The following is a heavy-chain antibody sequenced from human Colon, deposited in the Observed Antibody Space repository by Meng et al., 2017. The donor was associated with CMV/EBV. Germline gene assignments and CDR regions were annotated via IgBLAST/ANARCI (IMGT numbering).Heavy chain of an antibody. D-gene: IGHD3-9*01. J-gene: IGHJ4*02. Sequence: WGRQDDGKRKERKGRKRGGKGKKKKKKRKKGRETINRGKSTNTAYMELSSLTSEDTAVYYCARGSSGFTGYLAYWGQGTLVTVSS. V-gene: IGHV1-3*01. CDR3: ARGSSGFTGYLAY. CDR2: KRGGKGKK.